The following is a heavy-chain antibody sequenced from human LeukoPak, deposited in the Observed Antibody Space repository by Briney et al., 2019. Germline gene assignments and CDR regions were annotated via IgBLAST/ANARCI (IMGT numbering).Heavy chain of an antibody. CDR1: GFTFISSA. CDR2: VVVGSGNT. D-gene: IGHD3-22*01. J-gene: IGHJ4*02. V-gene: IGHV1-58*01. Sequence: SVKVSCKTSGFTFISSAVQWVRQARGRRLEWIGWVVVGSGNTNYAQKFQERVTITRDMSTSTAYMELSSLRSEDTAVYYCAADPSYSSGYRYYFDYWGQGTLVTVSS. CDR3: AADPSYSSGYRYYFDY.